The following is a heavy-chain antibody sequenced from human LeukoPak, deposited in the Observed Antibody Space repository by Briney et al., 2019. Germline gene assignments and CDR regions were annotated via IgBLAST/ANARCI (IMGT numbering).Heavy chain of an antibody. V-gene: IGHV3-11*01. D-gene: IGHD2-21*01. J-gene: IGHJ4*02. CDR2: ISSSGSTI. CDR1: GFTFDDYG. Sequence: GGSLRLSCAASGFTFDDYGMSWVRQAPGKGLEWVSYISSSGSTIYYADSVKGRFTISRDNAKNSLYLQMNSLRAEDAAVYFCAKAPVTSCRGAYCYPFDSWGQGTLVTVSS. CDR3: AKAPVTSCRGAYCYPFDS.